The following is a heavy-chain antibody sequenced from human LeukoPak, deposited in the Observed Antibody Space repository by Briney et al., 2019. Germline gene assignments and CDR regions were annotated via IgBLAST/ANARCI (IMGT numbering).Heavy chain of an antibody. V-gene: IGHV4-38-2*01. CDR3: ARSWAAGTGWFDP. D-gene: IGHD6-13*01. CDR2: IYHSGST. Sequence: SETLSLTCVVSGYSISRGYYWGWIRQPPGKGLEWIGSIYHSGSTYYNPSLKSRVTISLDTSKNQFSLKLNSVTAADTAVYYCARSWAAGTGWFDPWGQGTLVTVSS. CDR1: GYSISRGYY. J-gene: IGHJ5*02.